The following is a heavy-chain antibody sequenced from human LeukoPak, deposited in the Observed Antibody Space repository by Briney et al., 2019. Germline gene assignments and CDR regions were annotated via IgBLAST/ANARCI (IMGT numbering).Heavy chain of an antibody. Sequence: GGSLRLSCAASGFTFNDYGMSWVRQAPRKGLEWVSGINWNGGSTGYADSVKGRFTISRDNAKNSLYLQMNSLRAEDTAVYYCARGPTDYYDILTGYYPPYNWFDPWGQGTLVTVSS. J-gene: IGHJ5*02. V-gene: IGHV3-20*04. CDR1: GFTFNDYG. CDR3: ARGPTDYYDILTGYYPPYNWFDP. D-gene: IGHD3-9*01. CDR2: INWNGGST.